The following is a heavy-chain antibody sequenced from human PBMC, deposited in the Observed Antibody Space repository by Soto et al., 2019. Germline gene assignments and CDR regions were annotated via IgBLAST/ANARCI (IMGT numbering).Heavy chain of an antibody. J-gene: IGHJ4*02. D-gene: IGHD6-13*01. V-gene: IGHV3-23*01. CDR3: AANGAAAGLFDY. Sequence: PGGSLRLSCIVTGFNFGNYAMNWVRQAPGKGLEWVSYINKDGRSTHYADSVKGRFTISRDNFKNTLVLEMNSLRVDDTAMYYCAANGAAAGLFDYWGQGTLVTVSS. CDR2: INKDGRST. CDR1: GFNFGNYA.